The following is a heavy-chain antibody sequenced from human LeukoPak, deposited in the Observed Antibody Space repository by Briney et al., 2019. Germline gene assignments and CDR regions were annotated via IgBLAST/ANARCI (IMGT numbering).Heavy chain of an antibody. Sequence: PGGSLRLSFAASGFTLISYSMNWVRQAPGKGLEWVSSISSSSSYIYYADSVKGRFTISIDNAKNSLYLQMNSLRAEDTAVYYCASYRRCRQHGAQGTLVTVSS. V-gene: IGHV3-21*01. CDR3: ASYRRCRQH. J-gene: IGHJ4*02. CDR1: GFTLISYS. D-gene: IGHD1-1*01. CDR2: ISSSSSYI.